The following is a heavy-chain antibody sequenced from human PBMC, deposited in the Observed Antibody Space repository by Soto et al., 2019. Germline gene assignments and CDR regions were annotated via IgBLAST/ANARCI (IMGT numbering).Heavy chain of an antibody. CDR3: ARGQLHGFDYYYYYGMDV. CDR1: GGSISSGGYS. V-gene: IGHV4-30-2*01. Sequence: SETLCLTCAVSGGSISSGGYSWSWIRQPPGKGLEWIGYIYHSGSTYYNPSLKSRVTISVDRSKNQFSLKLSSVTAADTAVYYCARGQLHGFDYYYYYGMDVWGQGTTVTVSS. CDR2: IYHSGST. D-gene: IGHD6-25*01. J-gene: IGHJ6*02.